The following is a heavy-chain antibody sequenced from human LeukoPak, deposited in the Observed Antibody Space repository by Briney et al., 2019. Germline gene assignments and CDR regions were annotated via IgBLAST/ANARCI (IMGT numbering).Heavy chain of an antibody. CDR2: ISSSSSYI. J-gene: IGHJ6*02. CDR1: GFTFSSYS. CDR3: ARRYHWGYYYYGMDV. Sequence: GGSLRLSCAASGFTFSSYSMNWVRQAPGKGLEWVSSISSSSSYIYYADSVKGRFTISGDNAKNSLYLQMNSLRAEDTAVYYCARRYHWGYYYYGMDVWGQGTTVTVSS. D-gene: IGHD1-1*01. V-gene: IGHV3-21*01.